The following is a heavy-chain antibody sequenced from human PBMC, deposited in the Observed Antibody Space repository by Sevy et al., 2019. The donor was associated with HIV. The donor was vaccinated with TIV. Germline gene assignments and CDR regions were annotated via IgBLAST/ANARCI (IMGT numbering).Heavy chain of an antibody. Sequence: ASVKVSCKASGYTFASYGITWVRQAPGQGLEWMGWISVYNGNTNYAQNFQGRVTMTTDTSTSTAYMELRSLRSDDTAVYYCARVYYYDSSGHFYWLDPWRQGTLVTVSS. CDR2: ISVYNGNT. CDR1: GYTFASYG. J-gene: IGHJ5*02. CDR3: ARVYYYDSSGHFYWLDP. V-gene: IGHV1-18*04. D-gene: IGHD3-22*01.